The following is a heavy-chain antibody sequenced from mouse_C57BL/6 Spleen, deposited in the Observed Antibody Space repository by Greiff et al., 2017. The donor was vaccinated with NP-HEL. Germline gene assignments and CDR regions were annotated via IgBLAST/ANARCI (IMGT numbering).Heavy chain of an antibody. CDR1: GYTFTSYW. Sequence: QVQLQQPGAELVRPGSSVKLSCKASGYTFTSYWMHWVKQRPIQGLEWIGNIDPSDSETHYYQKFKDKATLTVYKSSSTAYMQLSSLTSKDSAVYYCARQNYYGSIPFDYWGQGTTLTVSS. J-gene: IGHJ2*01. V-gene: IGHV1-52*01. CDR2: IDPSDSET. D-gene: IGHD1-1*01. CDR3: ARQNYYGSIPFDY.